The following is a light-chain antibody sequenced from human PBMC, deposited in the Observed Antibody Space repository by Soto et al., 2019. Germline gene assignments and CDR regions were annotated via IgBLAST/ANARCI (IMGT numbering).Light chain of an antibody. CDR1: QSVSSY. CDR2: DAS. J-gene: IGKJ5*01. Sequence: EIELTQSPATLSVSPGDRATLSCRASQSVSSYLAWYQQKPGYATSLLIYDASYSATGIPARFSGSGSGSDCALTISSLEPEDVAVYYCQQRSNWPPITFGQGTQLEIK. CDR3: QQRSNWPPIT. V-gene: IGKV3-11*01.